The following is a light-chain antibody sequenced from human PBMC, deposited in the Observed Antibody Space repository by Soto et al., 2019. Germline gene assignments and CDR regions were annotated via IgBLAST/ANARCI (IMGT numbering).Light chain of an antibody. CDR1: QSVSSSY. V-gene: IGKV3-20*01. CDR3: QQYGSSAQT. Sequence: EIVLTQSPGTLSLSPGERATLSCRASQSVSSSYLAWYQQKPGQAPRLLIYGASSRATGIPDRFSGSGSGTDFTLTISRREPEDFAVYYCQQYGSSAQTFGQGTKAELK. J-gene: IGKJ1*01. CDR2: GAS.